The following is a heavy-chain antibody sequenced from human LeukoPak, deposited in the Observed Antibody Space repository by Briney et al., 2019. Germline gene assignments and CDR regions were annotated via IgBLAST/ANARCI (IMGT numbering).Heavy chain of an antibody. Sequence: ASVKVSCKASGYTFTGYYMHWVRQAPGQGLEWMGWINPNSGGTNYAQKFQGRVTMTRDTFISTAYMELSRLRSDDTAVYYCARATVPFPLYYFDYWGQGTLVTVSS. CDR1: GYTFTGYY. D-gene: IGHD4-17*01. J-gene: IGHJ4*02. CDR3: ARATVPFPLYYFDY. V-gene: IGHV1-2*02. CDR2: INPNSGGT.